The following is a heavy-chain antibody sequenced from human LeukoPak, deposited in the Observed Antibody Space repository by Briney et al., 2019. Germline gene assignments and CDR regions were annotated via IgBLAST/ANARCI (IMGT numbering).Heavy chain of an antibody. CDR1: GGSISSYY. Sequence: SETLSLTCTVSGGSISSYYWSWIRQPPGKGLEWIGYIYYSGSTNYNPSLESRVTISVDTSKNQFSLKLSSVTAADTAVYYCARTPPLYVWGSPCYFDYWGQGTLVTVSS. CDR2: IYYSGST. J-gene: IGHJ4*02. V-gene: IGHV4-59*08. D-gene: IGHD3-16*01. CDR3: ARTPPLYVWGSPCYFDY.